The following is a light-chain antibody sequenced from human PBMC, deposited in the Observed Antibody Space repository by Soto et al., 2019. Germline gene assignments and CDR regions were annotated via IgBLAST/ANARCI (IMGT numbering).Light chain of an antibody. CDR3: GADHGSGNNFVLV. CDR1: SGYSNYK. J-gene: IGLJ2*01. Sequence: QSVLTQPPSASASLGASVTLTCTLSSGYSNYKVDWYQQRPGKGPRFVMRVGTGGIVGSKGDGIPDRFSVLGSGLNRYLTIKNIQEEDESDYHCGADHGSGNNFVLVFGGGTKVTVL. V-gene: IGLV9-49*01. CDR2: VGTGGIVG.